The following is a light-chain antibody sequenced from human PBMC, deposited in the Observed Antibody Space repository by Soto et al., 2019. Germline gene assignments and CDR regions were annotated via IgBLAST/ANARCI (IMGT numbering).Light chain of an antibody. CDR3: QQYNNWGLS. J-gene: IGKJ4*01. CDR1: ENVGTN. CDR2: GSS. V-gene: IGKV3D-15*01. Sequence: IVLTQSPATLSVSPGERVTLSCRASENVGTNLAWYQQRPGQPPRLHIYGSSTRATGISATFSGSGSRTECNLTISSLQSEDSAVYYCQQYNNWGLSFGGGTRVEIK.